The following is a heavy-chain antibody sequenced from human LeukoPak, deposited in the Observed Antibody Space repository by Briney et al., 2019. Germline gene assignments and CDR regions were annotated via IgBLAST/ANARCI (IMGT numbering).Heavy chain of an antibody. CDR1: GGSLSSSSYY. Sequence: SETLSLTCTVSGGSLSSSSYYWVWLRQPPGKGLEGIGSIYYGGATYYHPSLKSRLTISVDTSRNQFSLRLSSVTAADTAVYYCVVAASGRSVYIFDYWGQGTLVTVSS. CDR3: VVAASGRSVYIFDY. CDR2: IYYGGAT. J-gene: IGHJ4*02. V-gene: IGHV4-39*07. D-gene: IGHD6-13*01.